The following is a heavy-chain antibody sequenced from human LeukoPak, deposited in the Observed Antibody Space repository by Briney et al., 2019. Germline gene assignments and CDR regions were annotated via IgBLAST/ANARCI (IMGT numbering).Heavy chain of an antibody. CDR1: GFTFSIFA. CDR3: AKDLSYAFDI. V-gene: IGHV3-23*01. J-gene: IGHJ3*02. CDR2: ISASNGNT. Sequence: GGSLRLSCAASGFTFSIFAMSWVRQAPGKGLEWVSAISASNGNTYYADSVKGRFTMSRDNSKNTLYLQMNSLRAEDTAVYYCAKDLSYAFDIWGRGTMVTVSS.